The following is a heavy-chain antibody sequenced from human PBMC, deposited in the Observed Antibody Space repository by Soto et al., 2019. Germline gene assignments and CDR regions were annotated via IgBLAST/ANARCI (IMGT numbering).Heavy chain of an antibody. CDR2: ISGNSANI. Sequence: EVQLVESGGGLVQPGRSLRLSCAASGLTFEDYAMHWVRQAPGKGLEWVSGISGNSANIGYAGSVKGRFATSRDNAKKSLYLQMNSLRADDTAFYYCATQNFWGRGTLVTVSS. CDR1: GLTFEDYA. CDR3: ATQNF. V-gene: IGHV3-9*01. J-gene: IGHJ4*02.